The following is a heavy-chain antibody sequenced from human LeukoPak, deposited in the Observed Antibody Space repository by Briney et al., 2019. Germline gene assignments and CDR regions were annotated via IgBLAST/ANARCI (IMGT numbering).Heavy chain of an antibody. CDR2: IKGIGPTT. CDR1: GFTFSDYY. CDR3: ARAGELRYMDV. Sequence: GGSLRLSCAASGFTFSDYYMSWIRQAPGKGLEWVSTIKGIGPTTYYADSLKGRLTISRDNAKNSLFPQMSSLRADDTAIYYCARAGELRYMDVWGKGTAVTVSS. D-gene: IGHD3-16*01. V-gene: IGHV3-11*04. J-gene: IGHJ6*03.